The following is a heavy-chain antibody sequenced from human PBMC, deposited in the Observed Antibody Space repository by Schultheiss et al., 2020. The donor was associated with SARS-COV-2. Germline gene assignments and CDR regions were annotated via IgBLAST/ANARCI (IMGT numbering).Heavy chain of an antibody. V-gene: IGHV3-21*01. Sequence: GGSLRLSCAASGFTFSSYSMNWVRQAPGKGLEWVSSISSSSSYIYYADSVKGRFTISRDNAKNSLYLQMNSLRAEDTAVYYCASDMGMTTVMYFDYWGQGTLVTVSS. CDR3: ASDMGMTTVMYFDY. D-gene: IGHD4-17*01. J-gene: IGHJ4*02. CDR2: ISSSSSYI. CDR1: GFTFSSYS.